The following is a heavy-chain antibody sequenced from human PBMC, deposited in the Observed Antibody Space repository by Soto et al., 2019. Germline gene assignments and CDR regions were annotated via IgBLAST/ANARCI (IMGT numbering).Heavy chain of an antibody. D-gene: IGHD1-1*01. V-gene: IGHV3-30*18. CDR2: ISYDGNVA. Sequence: QVQLVESEGGVVQPGRSLRLSCAASGFTFSNYGMHWVRQAPGKGLEWVTVISYDGNVAYYADYVKGRFTSSRDKSKNTLYLQMNSLRTEDTAVYYCAKEGPITNWYFDYWGQGTLVTVSS. J-gene: IGHJ4*02. CDR1: GFTFSNYG. CDR3: AKEGPITNWYFDY.